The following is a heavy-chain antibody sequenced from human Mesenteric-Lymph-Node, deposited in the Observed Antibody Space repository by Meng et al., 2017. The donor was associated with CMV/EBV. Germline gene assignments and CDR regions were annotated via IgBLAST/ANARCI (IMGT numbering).Heavy chain of an antibody. CDR2: INQDGSEK. Sequence: GESLKISCAASGFTFDKYWMGWVRQAPGKGLEWVANINQDGSEKKYVDSVKGRFTISRDNAKNSLYLQMNSLRAEDTAVYYCARVRTVTHYYYYGMDVWGQGTTVTVSS. V-gene: IGHV3-7*01. CDR1: GFTFDKYW. CDR3: ARVRTVTHYYYYGMDV. J-gene: IGHJ6*02. D-gene: IGHD4-11*01.